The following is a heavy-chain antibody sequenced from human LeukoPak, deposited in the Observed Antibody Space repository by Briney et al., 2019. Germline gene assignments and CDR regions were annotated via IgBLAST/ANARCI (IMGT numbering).Heavy chain of an antibody. CDR1: GYTFTSYG. Sequence: ASVKVSCKASGYTFTSYGISWVRQAPGQGLEWMGWISAYNGNTNYAQKLLGRVTMTTDTSTSTAYMELRSLRSDDTAVYYCAREVTHYYDSSGYYYYFDYWGQGTLVTVSS. J-gene: IGHJ4*02. D-gene: IGHD3-22*01. V-gene: IGHV1-18*01. CDR3: AREVTHYYDSSGYYYYFDY. CDR2: ISAYNGNT.